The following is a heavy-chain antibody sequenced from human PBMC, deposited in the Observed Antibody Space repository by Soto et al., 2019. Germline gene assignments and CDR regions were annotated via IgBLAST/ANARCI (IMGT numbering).Heavy chain of an antibody. D-gene: IGHD3-10*01. J-gene: IGHJ3*02. V-gene: IGHV1-2*02. CDR3: ARLMHYSNPGRSSHSGFDM. CDR1: GYTFTDYF. CDR2: INPYSGGA. Sequence: ASVKVSCKASGYTFTDYFIHWVRQAPGQGLEWIGWINPYSGGADLSQKFQGRVTMTRDTSISTAYMEVSSLRSDDTAVFYCARLMHYSNPGRSSHSGFDMWGQGKLVTVSS.